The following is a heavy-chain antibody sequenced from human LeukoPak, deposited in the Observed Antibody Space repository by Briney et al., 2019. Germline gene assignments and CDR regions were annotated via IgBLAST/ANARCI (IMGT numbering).Heavy chain of an antibody. D-gene: IGHD1-26*01. CDR3: ATDRVVGATRQYYFDY. CDR1: GYTLTELS. J-gene: IGHJ4*02. CDR2: FDPEDGVK. V-gene: IGHV1-24*01. Sequence: ASVKVSCKVSGYTLTELSMHWVRQAPGKGLERVAGFDPEDGVKIYAQKFQGRVTMTEDTSTDTAYMELSSLRSEDTAVYYCATDRVVGATRQYYFDYWGQGTLVTVSS.